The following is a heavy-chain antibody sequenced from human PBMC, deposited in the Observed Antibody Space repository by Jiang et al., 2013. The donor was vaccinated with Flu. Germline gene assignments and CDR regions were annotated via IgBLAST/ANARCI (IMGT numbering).Heavy chain of an antibody. CDR3: ARTGDRETTNDAFDI. CDR1: GYSFTSYW. V-gene: IGHV5-51*01. D-gene: IGHD1-14*01. CDR2: IYPGDSDT. Sequence: QLVESGAEVKKPGESLKISCKGSGYSFTSYWIGWVRQMPGKGLEWMGIIYPGDSDTRYSPSFQGQVTISADKSISTAYLQWSSLKASDTAMYYCARTGDRETTNDAFDIWGQGTMVTVSS. J-gene: IGHJ3*02.